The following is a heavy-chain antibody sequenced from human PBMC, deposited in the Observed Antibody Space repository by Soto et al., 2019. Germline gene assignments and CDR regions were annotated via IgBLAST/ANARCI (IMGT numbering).Heavy chain of an antibody. D-gene: IGHD3-10*01. CDR3: AKDGIALVRDPLGNWFDS. CDR2: TSYDGTSK. V-gene: IGHV3-30*18. Sequence: PGGSLRLSCEASGFTFRSYGMHWVRQAPGKGLEWVAITSYDGTSKYYADSVKGRFTISRDNSNDTLHLQMDRLRAEDTAVYYCAKDGIALVRDPLGNWFDSWRQGTLVTVPS. J-gene: IGHJ5*01. CDR1: GFTFRSYG.